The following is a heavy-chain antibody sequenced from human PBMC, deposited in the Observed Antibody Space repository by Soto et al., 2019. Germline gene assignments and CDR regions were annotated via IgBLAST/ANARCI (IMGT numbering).Heavy chain of an antibody. CDR2: ISYDGSNK. CDR1: GFTFSSYG. D-gene: IGHD5-12*01. V-gene: IGHV3-30*18. Sequence: QVQLVESGGGVVQPGRSLRLSCAASGFTFSSYGMHWVRQAPGKGLEWVAVISYDGSNKYYADSVKGRFTISRDNSKNTLYLQMNSLRAEDTAVYYCAKDSGYQAVDYWGQGTLVTVSS. CDR3: AKDSGYQAVDY. J-gene: IGHJ4*02.